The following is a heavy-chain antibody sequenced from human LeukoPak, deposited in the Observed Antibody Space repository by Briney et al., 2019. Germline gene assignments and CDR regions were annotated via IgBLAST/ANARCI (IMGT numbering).Heavy chain of an antibody. D-gene: IGHD1-7*01. CDR1: GGSIAGYY. CDR3: ARSGDYNWNYY. CDR2: IYDSGTT. V-gene: IGHV4-59*01. J-gene: IGHJ4*02. Sequence: SETLSLTCTVSGGSIAGYYWTWIRQAPGKGLEWIGYIYDSGTTSYNPSLNSRVTISVDTSKSQFSLKLSSVTAADTAVYYCARSGDYNWNYYWGQGTLVTVSS.